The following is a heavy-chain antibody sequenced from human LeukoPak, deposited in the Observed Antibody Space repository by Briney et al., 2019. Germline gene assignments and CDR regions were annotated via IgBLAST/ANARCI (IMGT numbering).Heavy chain of an antibody. CDR3: ATNPPYYYDSSGWPFDY. V-gene: IGHV3-23*01. CDR2: ISASGYTI. Sequence: GGSLRLSCAVSGFNFRSFSMHWVRQPPGKGLEWISFISASGYTIYYADSVKGRFTISRDNSKNTLYLQMNSLRAEDAAVYYCATNPPYYYDSSGWPFDYWGQGTLVTVSS. D-gene: IGHD3-22*01. J-gene: IGHJ4*02. CDR1: GFNFRSFS.